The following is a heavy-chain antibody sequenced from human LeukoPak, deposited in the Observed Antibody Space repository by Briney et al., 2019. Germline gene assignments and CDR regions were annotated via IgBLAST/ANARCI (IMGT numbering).Heavy chain of an antibody. D-gene: IGHD1-26*01. V-gene: IGHV4-34*01. CDR3: ARRSIEGASYFDF. J-gene: IGHJ4*02. CDR2: INHSGST. Sequence: SETLSLTCAVYGGSFSGYYWSWILQPPGKGLEWIGEINHSGSTNYNPSLKSRVTISVDTSKNQFSLKLSSVTAADTAVYYCARRSIEGASYFDFWGQGTLVTVSS. CDR1: GGSFSGYY.